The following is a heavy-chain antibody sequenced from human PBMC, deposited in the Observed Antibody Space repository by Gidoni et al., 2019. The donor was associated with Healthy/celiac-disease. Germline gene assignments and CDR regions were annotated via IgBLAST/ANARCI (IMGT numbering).Heavy chain of an antibody. Sequence: EVQMVESGGGLVKPGGSLRLSCAASGCTVSRDRMNWVRQSPGKGLEWVSSISSSISYISYADSVNGRFTISRDNAKNSLYLQMNSLRAEDTAVYYCASLGDDTSCLHCYYYYYMDVWGKGTTVTVSS. CDR2: ISSSISYI. CDR3: ASLGDDTSCLHCYYYYYMDV. CDR1: GCTVSRDR. D-gene: IGHD2-2*01. J-gene: IGHJ6*03. V-gene: IGHV3-21*01.